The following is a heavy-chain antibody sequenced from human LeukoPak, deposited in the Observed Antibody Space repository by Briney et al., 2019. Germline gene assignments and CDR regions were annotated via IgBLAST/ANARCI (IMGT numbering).Heavy chain of an antibody. CDR2: IKQDESER. J-gene: IGHJ6*03. CDR1: GFTFSNYW. Sequence: PGGSLRLSCAASGFTFSNYWMTWVRQSPGKGPEWVANIKQDESERYTVDSVKGRFTISRDNAKNSVYLHMNSLRAEDTALYYCARLSAYYYGSFFYYYMDVWGKGTTVTVSS. D-gene: IGHD3-10*01. V-gene: IGHV3-7*01. CDR3: ARLSAYYYGSFFYYYMDV.